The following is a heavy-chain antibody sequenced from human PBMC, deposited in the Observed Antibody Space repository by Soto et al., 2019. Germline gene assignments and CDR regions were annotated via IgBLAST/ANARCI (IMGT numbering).Heavy chain of an antibody. J-gene: IGHJ6*02. D-gene: IGHD1-1*01. CDR2: IYPGDSDT. CDR1: GYNFANYW. CDR3: ARMGTTGATDIYGVDV. V-gene: IGHV5-51*01. Sequence: GESLKISCKGSGYNFANYWIGWVRQMPGKGLEWMGIIYPGDSDTTYSPPFQGQVTISADKSISTAYLQWSSLKASDTAMYYCARMGTTGATDIYGVDVWGQGTTVTVSS.